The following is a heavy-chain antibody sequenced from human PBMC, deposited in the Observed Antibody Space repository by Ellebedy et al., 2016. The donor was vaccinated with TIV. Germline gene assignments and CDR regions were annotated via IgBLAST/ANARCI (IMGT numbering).Heavy chain of an antibody. V-gene: IGHV1-46*01. D-gene: IGHD3-22*01. CDR2: INPNSGDS. Sequence: ASVKVSCKVSGYTFTRYYLYWVRQAPGQGLDWMGIINPNSGDSNYAQKFQGRVTMTRDTSTSTVYMELSSLRSEDTAVYYCARGDNYYYDSSGYYYSHWGQGTLVTVSS. CDR1: GYTFTRYY. J-gene: IGHJ4*02. CDR3: ARGDNYYYDSSGYYYSH.